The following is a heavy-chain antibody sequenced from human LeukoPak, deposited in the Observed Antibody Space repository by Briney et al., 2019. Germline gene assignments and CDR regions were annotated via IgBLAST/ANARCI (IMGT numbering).Heavy chain of an antibody. D-gene: IGHD5-12*01. J-gene: IGHJ4*02. Sequence: GGSLRLSCAASGLTFNSYWMHWVRQVAGKGLVWVARINGDASNTTYADSVKGRFSISRDNAKNSLYLQMDSLRVDDTAIYYCARGLLEWLRLETYSFDYWSQGTLVTVSS. CDR1: GLTFNSYW. CDR3: ARGLLEWLRLETYSFDY. CDR2: INGDASNT. V-gene: IGHV3-74*03.